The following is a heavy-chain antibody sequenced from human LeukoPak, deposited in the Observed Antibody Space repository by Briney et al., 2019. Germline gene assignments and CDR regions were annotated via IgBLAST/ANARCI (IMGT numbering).Heavy chain of an antibody. CDR2: IHGNGETT. CDR1: AFRFSSFA. J-gene: IGHJ3*02. Sequence: GGSLRLSCAASAFRFSSFAMTWVRQAPGKGLEWVSGIHGNGETTYYADSVKGRFTFSRDNSRELLYLQMNSLRVEDTAVYYCAKDPNGDYVGAFDSWGQGTMVTVSS. V-gene: IGHV3-23*01. CDR3: AKDPNGDYVGAFDS. D-gene: IGHD4-17*01.